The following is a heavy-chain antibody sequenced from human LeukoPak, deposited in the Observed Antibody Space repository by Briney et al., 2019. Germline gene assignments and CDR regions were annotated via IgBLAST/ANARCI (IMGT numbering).Heavy chain of an antibody. D-gene: IGHD3-10*01. CDR1: GLTFYDYA. J-gene: IGHJ4*02. Sequence: GGSLRLSCAASGLTFYDYAMHWVRQAPGKGLEWVSGITWNSGSIAYADSVKGRFTISRDNAENSLYLQMNTLRSEDTALYYCAAGAGITRYWGQGTLVTVSS. V-gene: IGHV3-9*01. CDR3: AAGAGITRY. CDR2: ITWNSGSI.